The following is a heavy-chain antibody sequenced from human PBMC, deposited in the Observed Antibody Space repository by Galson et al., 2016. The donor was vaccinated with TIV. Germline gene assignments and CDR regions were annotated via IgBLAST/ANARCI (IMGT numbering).Heavy chain of an antibody. CDR3: ARDRTLPGYYYNGMDV. V-gene: IGHV6-1*01. Sequence: CAISGDSVSSNSAWNWIRQSPSRGLEWLGRTYYRSKWYNDYALSVKSRITTNPDTSKNQFSLQLNSMTPEDTAVYYCARDRTLPGYYYNGMDVWGQGTTVTVSS. J-gene: IGHJ6*02. CDR1: GDSVSSNSA. CDR2: TYYRSKWYN. D-gene: IGHD1/OR15-1a*01.